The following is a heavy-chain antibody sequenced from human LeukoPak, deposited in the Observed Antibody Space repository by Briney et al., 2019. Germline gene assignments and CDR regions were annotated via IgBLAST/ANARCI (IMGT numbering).Heavy chain of an antibody. D-gene: IGHD2-2*01. J-gene: IGHJ4*02. Sequence: ASVRVSCKASGYTFNSYGISWVRQAPGQGLEWMGWISAYNGNTNYAQKLQGRVTMTTDTSTSTAYMELRSLRSDDTAVYYCARGYCSSTSCHPQSDYDYWGQGTLVTVSS. V-gene: IGHV1-18*01. CDR2: ISAYNGNT. CDR1: GYTFNSYG. CDR3: ARGYCSSTSCHPQSDYDY.